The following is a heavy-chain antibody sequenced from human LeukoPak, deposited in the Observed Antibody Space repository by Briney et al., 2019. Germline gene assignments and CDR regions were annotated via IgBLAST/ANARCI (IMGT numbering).Heavy chain of an antibody. CDR1: GYSFTSYW. D-gene: IGHD2-15*01. Sequence: GEPLKISCKGSGYSFTSYWIGWVRQMPGKGLEWVGIIYPGDSDTRYSPSFQGQVTISADKSISTAYLQWSRLKAYDTAMYYCARHECSDRSFSCDYWGQGTLVTVSS. CDR3: ARHECSDRSFSCDY. V-gene: IGHV5-51*01. CDR2: IYPGDSDT. J-gene: IGHJ4*02.